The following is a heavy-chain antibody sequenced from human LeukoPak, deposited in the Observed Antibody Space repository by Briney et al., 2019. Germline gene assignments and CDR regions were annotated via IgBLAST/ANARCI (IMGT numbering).Heavy chain of an antibody. V-gene: IGHV3-48*01. CDR3: MRGATDTTRWFDP. CDR1: GFSFSSNS. Sequence: GGSLRLSCAASGFSFSSNSMNWVRQAPGKGLEWVSYISGSSSTIYYADSVKGRSTISRDNAKNSLYLQMNGLRAEDTAAYYCMRGATDTTRWFDPWGQGTLVTVSS. J-gene: IGHJ5*02. D-gene: IGHD1-7*01. CDR2: ISGSSSTI.